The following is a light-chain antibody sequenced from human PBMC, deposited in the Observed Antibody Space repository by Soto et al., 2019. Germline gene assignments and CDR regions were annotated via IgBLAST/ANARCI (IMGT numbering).Light chain of an antibody. J-gene: IGLJ2*01. CDR2: GNS. V-gene: IGLV1-40*01. CDR1: SSNIGAGYD. Sequence: QSVLTQPPSVSGAPGQRVTISCTGSSSNIGAGYDVHWYQQLPGPAPKLLIYGNSNRPSGVPDRFSGSKSGTSASLAITGLQAEDEADYYCQSYDSSLSVDVVFGGGTKLTVL. CDR3: QSYDSSLSVDVV.